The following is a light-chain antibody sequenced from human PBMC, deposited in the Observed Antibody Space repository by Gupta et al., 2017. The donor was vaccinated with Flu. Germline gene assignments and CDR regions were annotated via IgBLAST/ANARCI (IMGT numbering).Light chain of an antibody. CDR3: QQYGSSPPWT. J-gene: IGKJ1*01. Sequence: EVVXTQSPGTLSLSPGERATLSCRASQSISSNYLAWYQHKPGQAPRLLMYDASSRATGIPERFSGSGSGTDFTLTISRLEAEDFAVYYCQQYGSSPPWTFGQGTKVEIK. CDR1: QSISSNY. V-gene: IGKV3-20*01. CDR2: DAS.